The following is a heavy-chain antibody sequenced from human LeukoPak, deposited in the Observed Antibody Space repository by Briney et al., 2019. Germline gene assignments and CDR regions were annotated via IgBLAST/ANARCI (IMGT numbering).Heavy chain of an antibody. V-gene: IGHV4-4*07. CDR2: IYIPGTNDNNTLKNRVI. Sequence: PSETLSLTCIVSGGSISGYDWTWIRQSAGKGLEWIGHIYIPGTNDNNTLKNRVIKYNPSFKSRVTMSVDTSKNHLSLKVTSVTAADTAVYYCARERAVRAPVDDYFYYSGVDVWGQGTTVTVSS. CDR1: GGSISGYD. J-gene: IGHJ6*02. CDR3: ARERAVRAPVDDYFYYSGVDV. D-gene: IGHD3-10*01.